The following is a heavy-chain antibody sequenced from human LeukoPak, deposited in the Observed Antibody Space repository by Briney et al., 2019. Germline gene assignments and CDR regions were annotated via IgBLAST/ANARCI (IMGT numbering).Heavy chain of an antibody. CDR3: ARSHDYSNYLDY. J-gene: IGHJ4*02. CDR2: ISGSGGST. Sequence: LSLTCTVSGGSISSGGYYWSWIRQHPGKGLEWVSSISGSGGSTYYADSVKGRFTISRDNSKNTLYLQMNSLRAEDTAVYYCARSHDYSNYLDYWGQGTLVTVSS. D-gene: IGHD4-11*01. CDR1: GGSISSGGYY. V-gene: IGHV3-23*01.